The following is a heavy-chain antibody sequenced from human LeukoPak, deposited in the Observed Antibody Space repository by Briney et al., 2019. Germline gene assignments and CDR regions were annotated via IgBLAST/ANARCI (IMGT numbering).Heavy chain of an antibody. D-gene: IGHD6-13*01. V-gene: IGHV3-74*01. Sequence: GGSLRLSCAASGFSFSGHWMHWARQLPGKGLVRVSRISPTGSTTSYADSVKGRFTVSRDNAKNTLYLQVNNLRAEDTAVYYCARGPSSNWSGLDFWGQGTLLTVSS. J-gene: IGHJ4*02. CDR1: GFSFSGHW. CDR2: ISPTGSTT. CDR3: ARGPSSNWSGLDF.